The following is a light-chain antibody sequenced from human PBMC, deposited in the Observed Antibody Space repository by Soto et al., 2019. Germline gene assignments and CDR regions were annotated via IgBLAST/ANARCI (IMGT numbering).Light chain of an antibody. CDR2: QVT. CDR1: SSDLAIYNY. CDR3: SSYTDSSNYV. Sequence: QSVLTQPASVSGSPGQSITISCTGTSSDLAIYNYVSWYQQQPGKAPKLMIYQVTNRPSGVSNRFSGPRSGNTASLTISGLQAEDEADYYCSSYTDSSNYVFGTGTQLTVL. V-gene: IGLV2-14*01. J-gene: IGLJ1*01.